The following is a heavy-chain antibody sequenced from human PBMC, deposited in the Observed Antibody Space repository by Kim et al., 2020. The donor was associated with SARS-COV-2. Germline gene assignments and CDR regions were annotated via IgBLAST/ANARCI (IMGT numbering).Heavy chain of an antibody. CDR3: ARHAGYSSSWALWYFQH. Sequence: RKSRVTLSVDTSKNQFSRKLSSVTAADTAVYYCARHAGYSSSWALWYFQHWGQGTLVTVSS. V-gene: IGHV4-39*01. D-gene: IGHD6-13*01. J-gene: IGHJ1*01.